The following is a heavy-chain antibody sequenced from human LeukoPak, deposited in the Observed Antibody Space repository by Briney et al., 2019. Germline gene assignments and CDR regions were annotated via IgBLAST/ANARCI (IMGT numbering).Heavy chain of an antibody. CDR3: ARGSLDFDY. V-gene: IGHV4-59*12. CDR2: ISYSGNT. J-gene: IGHJ4*02. CDR1: GGSMSSYY. Sequence: KPSETLSLTCTVSGGSMSSYYWTWIRQPPGKELEWIGYISYSGNTNYNPSLKSRVTISVDTSKNQFSLKLSSVTAADTAVYYCARGSLDFDYWGQGTLVTVSS.